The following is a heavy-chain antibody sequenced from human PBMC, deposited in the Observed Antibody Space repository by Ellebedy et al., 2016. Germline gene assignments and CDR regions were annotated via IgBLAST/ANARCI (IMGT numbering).Heavy chain of an antibody. CDR2: IYNSGSI. J-gene: IGHJ6*02. CDR3: ARDIVVVPSANDHYYGLDV. V-gene: IGHV4-4*07. Sequence: SETLSLXXTVSGGSISSYYWSWIRQPAGKGLEWIGRIYNSGSINYNPSLKSRVTMSVDTSKNQFSLKLTSVTAADTAVYFCARDIVVVPSANDHYYGLDVWGQGTTVTVSS. CDR1: GGSISSYY. D-gene: IGHD2-2*01.